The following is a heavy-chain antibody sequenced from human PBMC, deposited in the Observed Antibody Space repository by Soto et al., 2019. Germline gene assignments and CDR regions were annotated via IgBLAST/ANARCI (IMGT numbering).Heavy chain of an antibody. CDR1: GYSFTSYC. CDR3: ARPTEYNWNDSRVDY. J-gene: IGHJ4*02. V-gene: IGHV5-51*01. Sequence: ESLMISCKGSGYSFTSYCIRSVRQMPGKGLEWLGIIYPGDSDTRYSPSFQGQVTISADKSISTAYLQWSSLKASDTAIYYCARPTEYNWNDSRVDYWGQGSLLTVSS. CDR2: IYPGDSDT. D-gene: IGHD1-20*01.